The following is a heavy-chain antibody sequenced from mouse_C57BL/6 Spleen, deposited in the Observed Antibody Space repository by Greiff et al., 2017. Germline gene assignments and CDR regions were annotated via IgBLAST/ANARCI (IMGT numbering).Heavy chain of an antibody. Sequence: QVQLQQPGAELVRPGSSVKLSCKASGYTFTSYWMHWVKQRPIQGLEWIGNIDPSDSETHYNQKFKDKATLTVDKSSSTAYMQRSSLTSEDSAVYYCAGGRKDGYYLDYWGQGTTLTVSS. CDR2: IDPSDSET. J-gene: IGHJ2*01. CDR1: GYTFTSYW. D-gene: IGHD2-3*01. CDR3: AGGRKDGYYLDY. V-gene: IGHV1-52*01.